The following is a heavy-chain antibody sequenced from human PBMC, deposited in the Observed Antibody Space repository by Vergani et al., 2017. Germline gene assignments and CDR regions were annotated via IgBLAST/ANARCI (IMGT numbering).Heavy chain of an antibody. D-gene: IGHD6-13*01. CDR3: ARDTGIAAADPRWGYMDV. CDR1: GFTFSSYG. J-gene: IGHJ6*03. CDR2: IWYDGSNK. V-gene: IGHV3-33*01. Sequence: QVQLVESGGGVVQPGRSLRLSCAASGFTFSSYGMHWVRQAPGKGLEWVAVIWYDGSNKYYADSVKGRFTNSRDNSKNTLYLQMNSLRAEDTAVYYCARDTGIAAADPRWGYMDVWGKGTTVTVSS.